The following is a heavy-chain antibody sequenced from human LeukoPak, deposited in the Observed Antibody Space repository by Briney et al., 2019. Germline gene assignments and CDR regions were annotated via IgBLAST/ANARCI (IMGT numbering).Heavy chain of an antibody. Sequence: ASVKVSCKASGYTFTSYGISWVRQAPGQGLEWMGWISGNKGNTNYAQKLQGRVTMTTDTSTSTAYMELRSLRSDDTAVYYCARTAAAGPAPGDYWGQGTLVTVSS. CDR1: GYTFTSYG. D-gene: IGHD6-13*01. CDR3: ARTAAAGPAPGDY. J-gene: IGHJ4*02. V-gene: IGHV1-18*01. CDR2: ISGNKGNT.